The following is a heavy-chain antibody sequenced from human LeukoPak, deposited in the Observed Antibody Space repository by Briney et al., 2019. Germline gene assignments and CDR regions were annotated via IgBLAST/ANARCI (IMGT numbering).Heavy chain of an antibody. Sequence: ASVKVSCKASGYTFTGYYMHWVRQAPGQGLEWMGWINPNSGGTNYAQKFQGRVTMTRDTSISTAYMELSRLRSDDTAVYYCVRDLGYDFWSGYSYFDYWGQGTLVTVSS. D-gene: IGHD3-3*01. J-gene: IGHJ4*02. CDR1: GYTFTGYY. CDR2: INPNSGGT. CDR3: VRDLGYDFWSGYSYFDY. V-gene: IGHV1-2*02.